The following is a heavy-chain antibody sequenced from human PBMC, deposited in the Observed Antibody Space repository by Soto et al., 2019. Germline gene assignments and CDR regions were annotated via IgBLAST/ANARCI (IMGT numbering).Heavy chain of an antibody. CDR2: INHSGST. D-gene: IGHD6-19*01. V-gene: IGHV4-34*01. CDR1: GGSFSGYY. Sequence: QVQLQQWGAGLLKPSETLSLTCAVYGGSFSGYYWSWIRQPPGKGLEWIGEINHSGSTNYNPSLKSRVTISVDTSKNQFSLKLSSVTAADTAVYYCAGSSGWYLYYFDYWGQGTLVTVSS. J-gene: IGHJ4*02. CDR3: AGSSGWYLYYFDY.